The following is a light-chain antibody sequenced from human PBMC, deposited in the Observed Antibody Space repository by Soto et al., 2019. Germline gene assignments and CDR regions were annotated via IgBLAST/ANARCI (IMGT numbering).Light chain of an antibody. CDR1: QSVSDN. V-gene: IGKV3D-15*01. CDR2: GAS. CDR3: QQYNDWPLT. J-gene: IGKJ4*01. Sequence: EVVLTQSPATRSLSPGERFTLXCRASQSVSDNLAWYQQKPGQAPXLLIYGASIRATDIPARFSGRGSGTEFSLTISSLQSEDFAVYYCQQYNDWPLTFGGGTKV.